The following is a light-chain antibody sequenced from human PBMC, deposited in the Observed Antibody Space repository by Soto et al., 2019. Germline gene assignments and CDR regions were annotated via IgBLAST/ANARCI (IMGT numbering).Light chain of an antibody. J-gene: IGLJ3*02. CDR2: LNSDGSH. CDR3: QTWRTDIRV. Sequence: QLVLTQPPSASASLGASVKLTCTLSSGHNSYAIAWHQQQPEKGPRYLMKLNSDGSHSKVDGIPDRFSGSSSGAERYLTISSLQSEEEAAYYGQTWRTDIRVFCGGTQLTV. CDR1: SGHNSYA. V-gene: IGLV4-69*01.